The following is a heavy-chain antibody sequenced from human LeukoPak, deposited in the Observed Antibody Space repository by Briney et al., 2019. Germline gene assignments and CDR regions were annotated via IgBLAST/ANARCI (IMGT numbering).Heavy chain of an antibody. D-gene: IGHD3-16*01. CDR1: GLTLSDCY. Sequence: GESLRLSCAASGLTLSDCYMSWIRQAPGKGLECVAYIYPGGGVIYYADSVKGRFTIFRGNTKNSLYLQMSRLRAEDTAIYYCARDYHNKGHAYWGPGTLVTVSS. V-gene: IGHV3-11*01. CDR3: ARDYHNKGHAY. CDR2: IYPGGGVI. J-gene: IGHJ4*02.